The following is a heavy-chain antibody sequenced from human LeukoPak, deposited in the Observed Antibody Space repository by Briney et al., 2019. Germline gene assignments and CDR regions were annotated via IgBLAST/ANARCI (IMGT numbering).Heavy chain of an antibody. CDR2: INHSGST. V-gene: IGHV4-34*01. D-gene: IGHD3-10*01. CDR1: GGSFSGYY. J-gene: IGHJ4*02. Sequence: KPSETLSLTCAVYGGSFSGYYWSWIRQPPGKGLEWIGEINHSGSTNYNPSLKSRVTISVDTSKNQFSLKLSSVTAADTVVYYCARHGDYCGSGSRYWGQGTLVTVSS. CDR3: ARHGDYCGSGSRY.